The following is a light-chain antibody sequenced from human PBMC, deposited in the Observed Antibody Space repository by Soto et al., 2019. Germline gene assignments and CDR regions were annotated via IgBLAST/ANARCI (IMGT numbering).Light chain of an antibody. CDR1: ASDVGGYNF. CDR2: EVT. Sequence: QSALTQPPSASGSPGQSVTISCTGTASDVGGYNFVSWYQQHPGKVPKLMIYEVTKRPSGVPDRFSGSKSGNTASLTVSGLQAEGEADYYCSSYAGSKGVFGTGTKLTVL. J-gene: IGLJ1*01. V-gene: IGLV2-8*01. CDR3: SSYAGSKGV.